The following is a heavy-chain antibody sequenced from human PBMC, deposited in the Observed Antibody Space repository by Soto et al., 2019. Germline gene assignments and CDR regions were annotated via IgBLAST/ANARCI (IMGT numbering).Heavy chain of an antibody. CDR3: ARAFIVVVPAAIESWFDP. Sequence: SETLSLTCTVSGGSISSSNWWSWVRQPPGKGLEWIGEIYHSGSTNYNPSLKSRVTISVDKSKNQFSLKLSSVTAADTAVYYCARAFIVVVPAAIESWFDPWGQGTLVTVSS. J-gene: IGHJ5*02. D-gene: IGHD2-2*01. V-gene: IGHV4-4*02. CDR2: IYHSGST. CDR1: GGSISSSNW.